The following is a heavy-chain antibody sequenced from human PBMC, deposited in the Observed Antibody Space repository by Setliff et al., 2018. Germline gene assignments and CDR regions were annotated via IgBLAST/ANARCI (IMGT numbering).Heavy chain of an antibody. V-gene: IGHV1-69*13. Sequence: SVKVSCKASGGTFSSYAISWVRQAPGQGLEWMGGIIPIFGTANYAQKFQGRVTITADESTSTAYMELSSLRSEDTAVYYCARDLWDMYSSSSGNLDYWGQGTLVTVSS. CDR3: ARDLWDMYSSSSGNLDY. J-gene: IGHJ4*02. CDR2: IIPIFGTA. CDR1: GGTFSSYA. D-gene: IGHD6-6*01.